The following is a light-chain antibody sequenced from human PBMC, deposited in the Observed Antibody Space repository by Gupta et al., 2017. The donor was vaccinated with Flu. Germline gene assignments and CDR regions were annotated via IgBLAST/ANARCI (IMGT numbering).Light chain of an antibody. J-gene: IGKJ1*01. V-gene: IGKV3-20*01. CDR2: AAS. Sequence: IVLPQSPGTLSLSPGERAPLSCRASQSVSSTYFAWYQQKPGQAPKLLIYAASSRDTGIPDRFSGSGYGTDFTLTISRREPEDFAVYFCHQDAGSPPWTCGQGTKVEIK. CDR3: HQDAGSPPWT. CDR1: QSVSSTY.